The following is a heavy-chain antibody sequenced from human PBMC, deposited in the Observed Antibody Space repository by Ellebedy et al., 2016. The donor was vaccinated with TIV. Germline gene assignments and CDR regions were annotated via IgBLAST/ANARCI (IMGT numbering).Heavy chain of an antibody. CDR1: EFTFSNAW. J-gene: IGHJ3*02. CDR2: IKSKTDGETT. CDR3: CLELGIFDI. V-gene: IGHV3-15*01. Sequence: GGSLRLXXAASEFTFSNAWMSWVRQAPGKGLEWVGRIKSKTDGETTDYAAPVKGRFTISRDDSKNTLYLQMSSLKTEDTAVYYCCLELGIFDIWGQGTGVAVSS. D-gene: IGHD3-16*01.